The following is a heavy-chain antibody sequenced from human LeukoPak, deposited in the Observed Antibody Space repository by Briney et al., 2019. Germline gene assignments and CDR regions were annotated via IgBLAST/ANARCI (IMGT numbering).Heavy chain of an antibody. CDR1: GYTFTSYD. CDR2: MNPNSGNT. CDR3: ARGGYYYDSSGYSVPEYFQH. V-gene: IGHV1-8*01. J-gene: IGHJ1*01. D-gene: IGHD3-22*01. Sequence: ASVTVSCTASGYTFTSYDINWVRQATGQGLEWMGWMNPNSGNTGYAQKFQGRVTMTRNTSISTAYMELSSLRSEDTAVYYCARGGYYYDSSGYSVPEYFQHWGQGTLVTVSS.